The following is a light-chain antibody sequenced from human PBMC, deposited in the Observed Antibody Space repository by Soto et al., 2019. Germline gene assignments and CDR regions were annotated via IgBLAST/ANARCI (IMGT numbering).Light chain of an antibody. J-gene: IGKJ4*01. V-gene: IGKV3-15*01. Sequence: EIVMTQAPATLSVSPGERATLSCRASQSVSSNLAWYQQKPGQDPRLLSYGASTRVTGIPARFSGSGSGTEFTLPISSLQSEDFAGYYCQQYHNWPPITFGGGTKVEIK. CDR3: QQYHNWPPIT. CDR2: GAS. CDR1: QSVSSN.